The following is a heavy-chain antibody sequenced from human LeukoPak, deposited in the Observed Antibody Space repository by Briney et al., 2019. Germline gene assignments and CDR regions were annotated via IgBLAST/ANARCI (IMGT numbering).Heavy chain of an antibody. CDR1: GFTFSSYS. D-gene: IGHD6-19*01. Sequence: GGSLRLSCAASGFTFSSYSMNWVRQAPGKGLEWVSSISSSSSYIYYADSVKGRFTISRDNAKNSLYLQMNSLRAEDTAVYYCARDTIQWLASPFADYWGQGTLVTVSS. J-gene: IGHJ4*02. CDR3: ARDTIQWLASPFADY. V-gene: IGHV3-21*01. CDR2: ISSSSSYI.